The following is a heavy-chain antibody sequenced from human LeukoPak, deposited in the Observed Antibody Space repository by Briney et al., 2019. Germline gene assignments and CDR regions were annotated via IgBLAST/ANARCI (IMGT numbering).Heavy chain of an antibody. CDR3: ARGTRAFDI. CDR2: INHSGST. Sequence: SETLSLTCAVYGGSFSGYYWSWIRQPPGKGLEWIGEINHSGSTNYNPSLKSRVTISVDTSKNQFSLKLSSVTAADTAVYYCARGTRAFDIWGQGTMVTVSS. CDR1: GGSFSGYY. V-gene: IGHV4-34*01. J-gene: IGHJ3*02.